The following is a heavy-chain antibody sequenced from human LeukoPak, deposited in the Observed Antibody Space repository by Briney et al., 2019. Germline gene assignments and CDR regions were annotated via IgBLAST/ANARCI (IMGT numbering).Heavy chain of an antibody. CDR3: ARGIVVVVAATHYYYYYMDV. CDR1: AGSISSYY. V-gene: IGHV4-59*01. CDR2: IYYSWST. D-gene: IGHD2-15*01. J-gene: IGHJ6*03. Sequence: SETLSLTCTVSAGSISSYYWSWIRQPPGKGLEWIGYIYYSWSTNYNPSLKSRVTISVDTSKNQFSLKLSSVTAADTAVYYCARGIVVVVAATHYYYYYMDVWGKGTTATVSS.